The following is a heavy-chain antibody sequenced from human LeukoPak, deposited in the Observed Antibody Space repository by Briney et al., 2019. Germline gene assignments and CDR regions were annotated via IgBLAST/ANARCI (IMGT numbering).Heavy chain of an antibody. V-gene: IGHV3-53*01. CDR1: GFTVSSNY. D-gene: IGHD6-19*01. CDR2: IYSGGST. CDR3: ARDRVGAVAEYGMDV. Sequence: GGSLRLSCAASGFTVSSNYMSWVRQAPGKGLEWVSVIYSGGSTYYADSVKGRFTISRDNSKNTLYLQMNSLRAEDTAVYYCARDRVGAVAEYGMDVWGQGTTVTVTS. J-gene: IGHJ6*02.